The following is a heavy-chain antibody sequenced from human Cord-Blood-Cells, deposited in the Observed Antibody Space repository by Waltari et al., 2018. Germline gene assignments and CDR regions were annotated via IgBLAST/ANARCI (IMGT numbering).Heavy chain of an antibody. CDR1: GCTSSSYA. CDR2: ISGSGGST. J-gene: IGHJ3*02. Sequence: EVQLLESGGGLVQPWGSLRLSCAASGCTSSSYAMSWVRQAPGKGLEWVSAISGSGGSTYYANSVKGRFTSSRDNSKNTLYLQMNRLRAEDTDVYYCAKEIDIVVVPAAPDAFDIWGQGTMVTVSS. D-gene: IGHD2-2*01. V-gene: IGHV3-23*01. CDR3: AKEIDIVVVPAAPDAFDI.